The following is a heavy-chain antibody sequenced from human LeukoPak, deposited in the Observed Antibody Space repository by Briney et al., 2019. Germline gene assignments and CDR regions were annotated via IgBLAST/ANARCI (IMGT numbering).Heavy chain of an antibody. CDR2: INPNSGVT. J-gene: IGHJ6*03. D-gene: IGHD5-12*01. V-gene: IGHV1-2*02. CDR3: AKDRYGDYEAPLHCYMDA. CDR1: GYTFSGFY. Sequence: ASVKVSCKASGYTFSGFYIHWVRQAPGQGLEWMGWINPNSGVTNYAQKLQGRVTITRDTSIDTAYMQLSRLRSDDTAVYYCAKDRYGDYEAPLHCYMDAWGRGTTVTVSS.